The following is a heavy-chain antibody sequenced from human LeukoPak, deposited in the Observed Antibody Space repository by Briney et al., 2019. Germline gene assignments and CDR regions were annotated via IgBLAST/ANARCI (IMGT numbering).Heavy chain of an antibody. CDR3: AELGITMIRGV. CDR1: GFIFSNYE. D-gene: IGHD3-22*01. CDR2: ISSSGSTI. J-gene: IGHJ6*04. Sequence: GGSLRLSCAASGFIFSNYEMNWVRHAPGKGLEGVSYISSSGSTIYYADSVKGRFTISRDNAKNSLYLQMNSLRAEDTAVYSCAELGITMIRGVWGKGTTVTISS. V-gene: IGHV3-48*03.